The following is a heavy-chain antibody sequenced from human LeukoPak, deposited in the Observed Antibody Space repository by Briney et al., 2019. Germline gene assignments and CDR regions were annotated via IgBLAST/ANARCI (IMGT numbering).Heavy chain of an antibody. D-gene: IGHD6-13*01. V-gene: IGHV1-2*02. CDR3: VRDLFFAAAEREGDDY. CDR1: GYSFTAFY. Sequence: GASVKVSCKASGYSFTAFYIHWVRQAPGQGLEWMGWIHPRSGDTSYAQKFQGRVTMARDTSISTVYMDLSSLGSDDTAVYYCVRDLFFAAAEREGDDYWGQGTLVTVSS. CDR2: IHPRSGDT. J-gene: IGHJ4*02.